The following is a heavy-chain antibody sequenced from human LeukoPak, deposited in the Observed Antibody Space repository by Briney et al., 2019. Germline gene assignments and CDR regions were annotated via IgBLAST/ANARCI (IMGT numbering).Heavy chain of an antibody. CDR1: GYTFTDYY. D-gene: IGHD5-12*01. CDR2: IKPNSGGT. V-gene: IGHV1-2*02. J-gene: IGHJ4*02. CDR3: ARDRSGGYDLNFDY. Sequence: ASVKVSCKASGYTFTDYYIHWVRQAPGQGLEWMGWIKPNSGGTNYAQKFQGRVTMTRDTSISTAYMELSRLRSDDTAVYYCARDRSGGYDLNFDYWGQGTLVTVSS.